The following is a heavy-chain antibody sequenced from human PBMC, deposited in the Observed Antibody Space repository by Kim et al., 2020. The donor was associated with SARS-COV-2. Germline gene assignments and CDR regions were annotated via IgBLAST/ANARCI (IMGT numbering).Heavy chain of an antibody. D-gene: IGHD3-3*01. CDR2: MNPNSGNT. CDR1: GYTFTSYD. Sequence: ASVKVSCKASGYTFTSYDINWVRQATGQGLEWMGWMNPNSGNTGYAQKFQGRVTMTRNTSISTAYMELSSLRSEDTAVYYCARELLGFTIFGVVIKGASFDPWGQGTLVTVSS. CDR3: ARELLGFTIFGVVIKGASFDP. J-gene: IGHJ5*02. V-gene: IGHV1-8*01.